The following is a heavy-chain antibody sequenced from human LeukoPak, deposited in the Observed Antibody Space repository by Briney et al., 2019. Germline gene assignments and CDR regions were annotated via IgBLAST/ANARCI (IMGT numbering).Heavy chain of an antibody. J-gene: IGHJ6*02. D-gene: IGHD7-27*01. Sequence: PSETLSLTCTVSGGSISSYYWSWIRQPPGKGLEWIGYIYYSGSTNYNPSLKSRVTISVDTSKNQFSLKLSSVTAADTAVYYCARTHLGLYYGMDVWGQGITVTVSS. V-gene: IGHV4-59*08. CDR1: GGSISSYY. CDR2: IYYSGST. CDR3: ARTHLGLYYGMDV.